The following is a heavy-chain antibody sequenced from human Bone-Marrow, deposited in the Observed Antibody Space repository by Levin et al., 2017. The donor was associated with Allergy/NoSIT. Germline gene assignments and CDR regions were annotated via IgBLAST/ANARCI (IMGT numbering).Heavy chain of an antibody. V-gene: IGHV1-18*01. D-gene: IGHD3-3*01. CDR2: ISAYNGNT. J-gene: IGHJ1*01. Sequence: GESLKISCKASGYTFTSYGISWVRQAPGQGLEWMGWISAYNGNTNYAQKLQGRVTMTTDTSTSTAYMELRSLRSDDTAVYYCALQRVYYDFWSAVSIEYFQHWGQGTLVTVSS. CDR3: ALQRVYYDFWSAVSIEYFQH. CDR1: GYTFTSYG.